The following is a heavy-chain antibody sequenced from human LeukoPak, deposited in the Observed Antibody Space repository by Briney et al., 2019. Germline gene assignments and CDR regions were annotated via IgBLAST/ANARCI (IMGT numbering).Heavy chain of an antibody. CDR1: GYTFTGYY. Sequence: ASVKVSCKASGYTFTGYYMHWVRQAPGQGLEWMGRINPNSGGTNYAQKFQGRVTMTRDTSISTVYMELSRLTSDDTAVYYCARDFTTYCANGICSDRNWFDPWGQRTLVTVSS. CDR3: ARDFTTYCANGICSDRNWFDP. V-gene: IGHV1-2*06. CDR2: INPNSGGT. J-gene: IGHJ5*02. D-gene: IGHD2-8*01.